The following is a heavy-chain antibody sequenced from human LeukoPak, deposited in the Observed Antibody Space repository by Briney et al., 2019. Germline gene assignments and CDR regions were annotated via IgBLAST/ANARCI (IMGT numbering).Heavy chain of an antibody. D-gene: IGHD3-22*01. Sequence: GGSLRLSCAASGFTFSSYGIHWVRQAPGKGLEWVAATSYDGSNKHYADSVKGRFIISRDNSKNTLYLQMNSLRAEDTAVYYCARELHYYDSSGYRHWYFDLWGRGTLVTVSS. V-gene: IGHV3-30*03. CDR2: TSYDGSNK. CDR3: ARELHYYDSSGYRHWYFDL. CDR1: GFTFSSYG. J-gene: IGHJ2*01.